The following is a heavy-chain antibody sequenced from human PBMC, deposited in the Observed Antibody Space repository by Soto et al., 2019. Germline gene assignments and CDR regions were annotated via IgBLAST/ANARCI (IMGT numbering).Heavy chain of an antibody. J-gene: IGHJ4*02. D-gene: IGHD3-22*01. CDR3: ARRGSDYYYYFDY. CDR2: IYYSGST. Sequence: SETLSLTCTVSGGSISSYYWSWIRQPPGKGLEWIGYIYYSGSTNYNPSLKSRVTISVDTSKNQFSLRLSSVTATDTAVYYCARRGSDYYYYFDYWGQGTLVTVSS. V-gene: IGHV4-59*08. CDR1: GGSISSYY.